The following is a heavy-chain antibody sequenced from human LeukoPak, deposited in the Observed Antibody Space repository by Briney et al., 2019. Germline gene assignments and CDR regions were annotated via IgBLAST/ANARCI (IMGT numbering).Heavy chain of an antibody. V-gene: IGHV4-4*09. D-gene: IGHD2-2*01. CDR3: ASQLPNNWFDP. J-gene: IGHJ5*02. CDR2: IYTSGST. CDR1: GGSISSYY. Sequence: SETLSLTCTVSGGSISSYYWSWIRQPPGKGLEWIGYIYTSGSTNYNPSLKSRVTISVDTSKNQFSLKLSSVTAADTAVYYCASQLPNNWFDPWGQGTLVTVSS.